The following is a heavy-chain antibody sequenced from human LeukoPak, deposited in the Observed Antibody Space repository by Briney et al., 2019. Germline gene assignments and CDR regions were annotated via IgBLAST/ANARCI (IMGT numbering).Heavy chain of an antibody. CDR2: INWNGGST. J-gene: IGHJ1*01. CDR3: AKGHATEPQYSSGWYDDFEL. V-gene: IGHV3-20*04. CDR1: GFTFDDYG. D-gene: IGHD6-19*01. Sequence: PGGSPRHSGAASGFTFDDYGMSWVRQAPGKGLEWVSGINWNGGSTGYADSVKGRFTISRDQSKNTLYLQMNSLTPEDTAVYYCAKGHATEPQYSSGWYDDFELWAQGTLVTVSS.